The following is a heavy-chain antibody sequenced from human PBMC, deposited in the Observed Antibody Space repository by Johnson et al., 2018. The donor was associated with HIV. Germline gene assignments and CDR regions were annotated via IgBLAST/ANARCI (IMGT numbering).Heavy chain of an antibody. J-gene: IGHJ3*02. V-gene: IGHV3-23*04. D-gene: IGHD3-10*01. CDR3: VRDLGIIGPWAAFDI. CDR1: GFTLSSYA. Sequence: VQLVESGGGLVQPGGSLRLSCAASGFTLSSYAMSWVRQAPGKGLEWVSAISGSGGSTYYADSVKGRFTISRDNSKNSLFLLMNSLRAEDTAVYYCVRDLGIIGPWAAFDIWGQGTRVTVSS. CDR2: ISGSGGST.